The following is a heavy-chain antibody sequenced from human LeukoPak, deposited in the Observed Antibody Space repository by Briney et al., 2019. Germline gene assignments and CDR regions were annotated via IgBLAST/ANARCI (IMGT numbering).Heavy chain of an antibody. J-gene: IGHJ4*02. CDR1: GFTFSSYA. D-gene: IGHD5-18*01. CDR3: TTDATWIQLWLPYDY. V-gene: IGHV3-15*01. Sequence: GGSLRLSCAASGFTFSSYAMSWVRQAPGKGLEWVGRIKSKTDGGTTDYAAPVKGRFTISRDDSKNTLYLQMNSLKAEDTAVYYCTTDATWIQLWLPYDYWGQGTLVTVSS. CDR2: IKSKTDGGTT.